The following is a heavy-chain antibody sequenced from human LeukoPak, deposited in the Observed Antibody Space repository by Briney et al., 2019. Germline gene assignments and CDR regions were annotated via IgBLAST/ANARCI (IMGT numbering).Heavy chain of an antibody. Sequence: GRSLRLSCAASGFTLRSYGMHGVRQAPGKGLEGVAVIWYDGSNKYYADSVKGRFTISRDNSKNTLYLQMNSLRAEDTAVYYCARDQNDYGDYVFDYWGQGTLVTVSS. V-gene: IGHV3-33*01. CDR2: IWYDGSNK. CDR3: ARDQNDYGDYVFDY. D-gene: IGHD4-17*01. J-gene: IGHJ4*02. CDR1: GFTLRSYG.